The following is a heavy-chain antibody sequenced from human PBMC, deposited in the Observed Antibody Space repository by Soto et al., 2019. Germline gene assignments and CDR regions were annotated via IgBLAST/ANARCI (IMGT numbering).Heavy chain of an antibody. CDR2: IIPILGIA. CDR1: GGTFSSYT. D-gene: IGHD5-12*01. V-gene: IGHV1-69*02. CDR3: AGSPRGYSGYATRPRWFDP. Sequence: EASVKVSCKASGGTFSSYTISWVRQAPGQGLEWMGRIIPILGIANYAQKFQGRVTITADKSTSTAYMELSSLRSEDTAVYYCAGSPRGYSGYATRPRWFDPWGQGTLVTVSS. J-gene: IGHJ5*02.